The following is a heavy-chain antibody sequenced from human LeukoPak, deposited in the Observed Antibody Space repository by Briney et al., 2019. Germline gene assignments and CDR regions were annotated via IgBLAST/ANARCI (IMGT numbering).Heavy chain of an antibody. J-gene: IGHJ4*02. V-gene: IGHV4-38-2*02. D-gene: IGHD2-2*01. CDR1: GYSISSGYY. CDR2: IYHSGST. CDR3: ARDSEYQLLRKYYFDY. Sequence: SETLSLTCAVSGYSISSGYYWGWIRQPPGKGLEWIGSIYHSGSTYYNPSLKSRDTISVDTSKNQFSLKLSSVTAADTAVYYCARDSEYQLLRKYYFDYWGQGTLVTVSS.